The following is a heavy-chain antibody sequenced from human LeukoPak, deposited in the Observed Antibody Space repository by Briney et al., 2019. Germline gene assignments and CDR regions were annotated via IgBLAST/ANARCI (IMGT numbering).Heavy chain of an antibody. CDR3: ARATIYTRRCTNYYGMDV. J-gene: IGHJ6*02. CDR2: INPNSGGT. D-gene: IGHD3-3*01. CDR1: GYTFTGYY. V-gene: IGHV1-2*02. Sequence: ASVKVSCKASGYTFTGYYMHWVRQAPGQGLEWMGWINPNSGGTNYAQKFQGRVTMTRDTSISTAYMELSRLRSDDTAVYYCARATIYTRRCTNYYGMDVWGQGTTVTVSS.